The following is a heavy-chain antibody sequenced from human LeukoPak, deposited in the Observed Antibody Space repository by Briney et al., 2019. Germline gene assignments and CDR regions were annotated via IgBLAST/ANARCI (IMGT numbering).Heavy chain of an antibody. CDR1: GNTLTELS. CDR3: TTGHYYDSSGYPYNFDY. D-gene: IGHD3-22*01. CDR2: FDPEVGEDGGT. J-gene: IGHJ4*02. Sequence: ASVKVSCKVSGNTLTELSMHWVRQTPGRGLERMGGFDPEVGEDGGTIYAQIFQGRVTMTEDTSTDTAYMELSSLRSEDTGVYYCTTGHYYDSSGYPYNFDYWGQGTLVTVSS. V-gene: IGHV1-24*01.